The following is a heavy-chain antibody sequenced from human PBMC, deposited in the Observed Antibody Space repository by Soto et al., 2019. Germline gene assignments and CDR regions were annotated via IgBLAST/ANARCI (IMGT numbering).Heavy chain of an antibody. J-gene: IGHJ6*02. CDR1: GFTFSSYS. V-gene: IGHV3-48*02. Sequence: GGSLRLSCAASGFTFSSYSMNWVRQAPGKGLEWVSYISSSSSTIYYADSVKGRFTISRDNAKNSLYLQMNSLRDEDTAVYYCAREGRNSSGWSYYYYGMDVWGQGTTVTSP. D-gene: IGHD6-19*01. CDR3: AREGRNSSGWSYYYYGMDV. CDR2: ISSSSSTI.